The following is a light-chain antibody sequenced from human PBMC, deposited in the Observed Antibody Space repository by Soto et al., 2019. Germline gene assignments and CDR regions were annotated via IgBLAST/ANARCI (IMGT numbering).Light chain of an antibody. CDR3: QHFGNSLWT. V-gene: IGKV3-20*01. CDR2: HTS. J-gene: IGKJ1*01. CDR1: QSVGGSF. Sequence: ETVLTHSPGTLSLSPCERATLSLSASQSVGGSFLAWYQQRPGQAPRLLIYHTSYRATGIPDRFSGSGSGTDFTLTISGLEPEDFAVYYCQHFGNSLWTFGQGTKV.